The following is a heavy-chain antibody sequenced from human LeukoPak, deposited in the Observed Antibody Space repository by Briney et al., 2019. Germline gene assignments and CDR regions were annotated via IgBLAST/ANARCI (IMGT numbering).Heavy chain of an antibody. D-gene: IGHD1-1*01. CDR2: ISSNGGST. CDR1: GFTFSSYA. Sequence: GGSLRLSCSASGFTFSSYAMHWVRQAPRKGLEYVSAISSNGGSTYYADSVKGRFTISRDNSKNTLYLQMSSLRAEDTAVYYCVNEVGTYYYGMDVWGQGTTVTVSS. CDR3: VNEVGTYYYGMDV. V-gene: IGHV3-64D*06. J-gene: IGHJ6*02.